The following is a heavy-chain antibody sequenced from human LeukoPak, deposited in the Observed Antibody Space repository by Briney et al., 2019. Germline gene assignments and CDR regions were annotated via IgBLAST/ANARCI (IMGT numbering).Heavy chain of an antibody. Sequence: SETLSLTCAVYGGSFSGYYWSWIRQPPGKGLEWIGEINHSGSTNYNPSLKSRVTISVDTSKNQFSLKLSSVTAADTAVYYCARGSGSYYDRGAFDIWGQGTMVTVSS. CDR3: ARGSGSYYDRGAFDI. V-gene: IGHV4-34*01. CDR2: INHSGST. CDR1: GGSFSGYY. J-gene: IGHJ3*02. D-gene: IGHD3-10*01.